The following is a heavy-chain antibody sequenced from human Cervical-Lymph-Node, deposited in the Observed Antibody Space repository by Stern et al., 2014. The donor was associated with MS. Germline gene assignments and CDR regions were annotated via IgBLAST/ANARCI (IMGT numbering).Heavy chain of an antibody. Sequence: EVQLVESGGGLVKPGGSLRLSCAASGFTFSNAWMSWVRQAPGKGLEWVGRIKSKTDGGTTDYAAPVKGRFTISRDDSKNTTYLQMNSLKTEDTAVYYCTTDQGVGTIFSSYYYGMDVWGQGTTVTVSS. D-gene: IGHD1-14*01. J-gene: IGHJ6*02. CDR2: IKSKTDGGTT. CDR1: GFTFSNAW. V-gene: IGHV3-15*01. CDR3: TTDQGVGTIFSSYYYGMDV.